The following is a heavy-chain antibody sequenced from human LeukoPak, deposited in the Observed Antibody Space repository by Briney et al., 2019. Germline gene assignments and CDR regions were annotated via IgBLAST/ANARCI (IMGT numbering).Heavy chain of an antibody. CDR2: ISGSADST. V-gene: IGHV3-23*01. CDR1: GFTFSSYA. Sequence: GGSLRLSCAASGFTFSSYAMTWVRQALGEGLEWVSAISGSADSTYYADSVKGRFTISRDNSKNTLYLQMNSLRAEDTAVYYCAKDQRRGYCSSTSCYIDYWGQGTLVTVSS. J-gene: IGHJ4*02. CDR3: AKDQRRGYCSSTSCYIDY. D-gene: IGHD2-2*02.